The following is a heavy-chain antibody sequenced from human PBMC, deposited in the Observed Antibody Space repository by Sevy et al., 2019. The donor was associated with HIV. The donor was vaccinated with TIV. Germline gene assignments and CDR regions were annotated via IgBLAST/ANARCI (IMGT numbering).Heavy chain of an antibody. CDR1: GFTFSSYA. CDR3: ARDQNYYGSGSYYNPFDY. D-gene: IGHD3-10*01. J-gene: IGHJ4*02. CDR2: ISYDGSNK. Sequence: GGSLRLSCAASGFTFSSYAMHWVRQAPGKGLEWVAVISYDGSNKCYADSVKGRFTISRDNSKNTLYLQMNSLRAEDTAVYYCARDQNYYGSGSYYNPFDYWGQGTLVTVSS. V-gene: IGHV3-30-3*01.